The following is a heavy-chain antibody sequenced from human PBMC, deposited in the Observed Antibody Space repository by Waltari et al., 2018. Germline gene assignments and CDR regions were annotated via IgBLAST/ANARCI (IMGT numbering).Heavy chain of an antibody. CDR3: AGLTNCGGDCGDAFDI. CDR1: GYSISSGYY. D-gene: IGHD2-21*01. V-gene: IGHV4-38-2*01. CDR2: LYHSGGT. J-gene: IGHJ3*02. Sequence: QVQLQESGPGLVKPSETLSLTCAVSGYSISSGYYWGWIRQPPGKGLEWMGSLYHSGGTCDGPSLKSRVTIVVDSSRNRLSLKLGSVTAADTAGYYWAGLTNCGGDCGDAFDIWGQGTMVTVSS.